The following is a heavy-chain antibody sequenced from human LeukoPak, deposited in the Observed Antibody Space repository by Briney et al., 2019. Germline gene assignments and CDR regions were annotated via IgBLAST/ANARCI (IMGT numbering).Heavy chain of an antibody. D-gene: IGHD6-13*01. Sequence: SGPTLVNPTQTLTLTWTFSGFSRSPSGVGGGWMRQPPGKALEWLALIYWDDDKRYSPSLKSRLTITNDTSKSQVVLTMTHMDPVDTATYYCALTRCSSSWAHAFDIWGEGTMVTVSS. CDR1: GFSRSPSGVG. V-gene: IGHV2-5*02. J-gene: IGHJ3*02. CDR3: ALTRCSSSWAHAFDI. CDR2: IYWDDDK.